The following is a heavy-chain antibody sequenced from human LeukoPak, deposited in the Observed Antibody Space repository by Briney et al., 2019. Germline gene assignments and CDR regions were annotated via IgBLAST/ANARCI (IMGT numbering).Heavy chain of an antibody. CDR2: IKQDGSEK. J-gene: IGHJ4*02. V-gene: IGHV3-7*01. D-gene: IGHD1-26*01. CDR1: GFTFSSYW. CDR3: ARGKVVGATHFDY. Sequence: GGSLRLSCAASGFTFSSYWMSWVRQAPGKGLEWVANIKQDGSEKHYVDSVKGRFTISRDNAKNSLYLQMNSLRVEDTAVYYCARGKVVGATHFDYWGQGTLVTVSS.